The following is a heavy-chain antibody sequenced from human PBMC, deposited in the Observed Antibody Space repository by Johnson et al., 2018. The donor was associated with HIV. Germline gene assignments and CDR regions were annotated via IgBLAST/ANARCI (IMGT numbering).Heavy chain of an antibody. CDR2: INWNGGSR. D-gene: IGHD6-13*01. CDR3: AKPIAAAGTVGDGFEI. CDR1: GFTFDDYG. J-gene: IGHJ3*02. Sequence: VQLVESGGGVVRPGGSLRLSCAASGFTFDDYGMSWVRQAPGKGLEWVSGINWNGGSRGYADSVKGRFTISRDNAKNSLYLQMNSLRAEDTALYYCAKPIAAAGTVGDGFEIWGQGTMVTVSS. V-gene: IGHV3-20*04.